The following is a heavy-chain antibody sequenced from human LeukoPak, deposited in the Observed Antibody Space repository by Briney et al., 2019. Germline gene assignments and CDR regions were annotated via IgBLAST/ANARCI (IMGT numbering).Heavy chain of an antibody. J-gene: IGHJ4*02. Sequence: PGGSLRLSCAASGFTFSSYSMNWVRQAPGKGLEWVSSISSSSSYIYYADSVKGRFTISRDNAKNSLYLQMNSLRAEDTAVYYCARDLDIAVSGQSDCWGQGTLVTVSS. CDR2: ISSSSSYI. CDR1: GFTFSSYS. D-gene: IGHD6-19*01. CDR3: ARDLDIAVSGQSDC. V-gene: IGHV3-21*01.